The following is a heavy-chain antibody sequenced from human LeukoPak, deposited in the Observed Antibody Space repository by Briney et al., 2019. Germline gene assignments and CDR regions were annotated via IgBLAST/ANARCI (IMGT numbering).Heavy chain of an antibody. V-gene: IGHV1-2*04. CDR2: INPNSGGT. CDR3: ARDLVERPLHY. CDR1: GYTFTGYY. Sequence: ASVKVSCKASGYTFTGYYMHWVRQAPGQGLEWMGWINPNSGGTNYAQKFQGWVTMTRDTSKNQFSLELNSVTAADTAVYYCARDLVERPLHYWGQGTLVTVSS. D-gene: IGHD1-1*01. J-gene: IGHJ4*02.